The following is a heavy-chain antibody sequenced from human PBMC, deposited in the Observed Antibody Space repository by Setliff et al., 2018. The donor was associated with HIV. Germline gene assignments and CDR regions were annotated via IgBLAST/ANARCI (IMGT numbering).Heavy chain of an antibody. CDR3: VNDYGGNS. Sequence: GGSLRLSCAASGFTFSSYWIHWVRQAPGKGLVWVSRISSSGNNIYYADSVKGRFTISRDNAKSSLFLQMNSLRAEDTAVYYCVNDYGGNSGGQGTLVTVSS. CDR1: GFTFSSYW. V-gene: IGHV3-21*04. J-gene: IGHJ4*02. D-gene: IGHD2-21*02. CDR2: ISSSGNNI.